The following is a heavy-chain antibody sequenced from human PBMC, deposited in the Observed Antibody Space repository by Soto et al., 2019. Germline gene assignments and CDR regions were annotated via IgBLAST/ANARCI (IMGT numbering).Heavy chain of an antibody. CDR3: AKDDYYDSGSYPY. CDR1: GGSISSYY. J-gene: IGHJ4*02. V-gene: IGHV4-59*01. Sequence: PSETLSLTCTVSGGSISSYYWSWIRQPPGKGLEWIGYIYYSGSTNYNPSLKSRVTISVDTSKNQFSLKLSSVTAADAAVYYCAKDDYYDSGSYPYWGQGTLVTVSS. D-gene: IGHD3-10*01. CDR2: IYYSGST.